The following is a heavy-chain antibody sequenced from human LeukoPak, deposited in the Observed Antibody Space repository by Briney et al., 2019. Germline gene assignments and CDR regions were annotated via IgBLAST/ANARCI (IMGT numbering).Heavy chain of an antibody. CDR2: SSAYNVNT. Sequence: RASVKVSCKASGYNLISYGIIWVRQAPGQGLEWMGWSSAYNVNTNYAQKFQGRVTMTTDTSTSTAYMELRSLKSDDTAVYFCARPYDTSGYYNYYFDYWGQGTLVTVSS. CDR1: GYNLISYG. D-gene: IGHD3-22*01. CDR3: ARPYDTSGYYNYYFDY. V-gene: IGHV1-18*01. J-gene: IGHJ4*02.